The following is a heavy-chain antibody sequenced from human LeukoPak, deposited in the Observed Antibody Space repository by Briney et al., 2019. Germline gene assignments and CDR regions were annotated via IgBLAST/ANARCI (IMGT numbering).Heavy chain of an antibody. J-gene: IGHJ3*02. CDR1: GYTFTSYY. CDR3: ARDLLDCSGGSCYRIVAFDS. Sequence: ASVKVSCKASGYTFTSYYMHWVRQAPGQGLEWMGIINPSGGSTSYAQKFQGRVTMTRDTSTSTVYMELSSLRSEDTAVYYCARDLLDCSGGSCYRIVAFDSWGQGSMVTVSS. D-gene: IGHD2-15*01. V-gene: IGHV1-46*01. CDR2: INPSGGST.